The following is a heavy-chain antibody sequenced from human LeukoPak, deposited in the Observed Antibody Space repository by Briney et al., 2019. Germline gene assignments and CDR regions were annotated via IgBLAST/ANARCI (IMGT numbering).Heavy chain of an antibody. Sequence: ASVKVSCKASGYTFSSYDINWVRQAAGQGLEWMGWMNPKTGNTGFSQKFQGRVTMTTDTYTSTTYMELRSLRSDDTAVYYCASSDGKYFQHWGQGTLVTVSS. CDR3: ASSDGKYFQH. CDR1: GYTFSSYD. V-gene: IGHV1-8*02. D-gene: IGHD1-1*01. J-gene: IGHJ1*01. CDR2: MNPKTGNT.